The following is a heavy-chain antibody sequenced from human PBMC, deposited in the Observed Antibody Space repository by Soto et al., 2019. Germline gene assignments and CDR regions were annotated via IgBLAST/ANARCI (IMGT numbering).Heavy chain of an antibody. Sequence: GGSLRLSCTVSGFSFGSYAMSWVRQSPGRGLEWVSIINNSGDTYYADSVKGRFTISRDNAKNSLYLQMNSLRDEDTAVYYCARDLAGNDFWSGYYENWFDPWGQGTLVTVSS. V-gene: IGHV3-23*01. J-gene: IGHJ5*02. CDR2: INNSGDT. CDR1: GFSFGSYA. D-gene: IGHD3-3*01. CDR3: ARDLAGNDFWSGYYENWFDP.